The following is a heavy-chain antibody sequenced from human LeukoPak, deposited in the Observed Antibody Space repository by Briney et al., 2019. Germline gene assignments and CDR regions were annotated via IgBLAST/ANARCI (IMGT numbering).Heavy chain of an antibody. D-gene: IGHD2-2*01. V-gene: IGHV1-69*05. Sequence: PVKVSCKASGGTFSSYAISWVRQAPGQGLEWMGRIIPIFGTANYAQKFQGRVTITTDESTSTAYMELSSLRSEDTAVYYCARTYCSSTSCLDYAIDYWGQGTLVTVSS. CDR3: ARTYCSSTSCLDYAIDY. CDR1: GGTFSSYA. J-gene: IGHJ4*02. CDR2: IIPIFGTA.